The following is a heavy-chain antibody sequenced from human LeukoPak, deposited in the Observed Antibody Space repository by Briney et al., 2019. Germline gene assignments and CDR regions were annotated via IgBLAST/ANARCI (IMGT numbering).Heavy chain of an antibody. D-gene: IGHD2-2*02. Sequence: SVKVSCKASGGTFSSYAISWVRQAPGQGLEWMGGIIPIFGTANYAQKFQGRVTITADESTSTAYMELSSLRSEDTAVYYCARRPFYCSSTSCYKWGLDAFDIWGQGTMVTVSS. J-gene: IGHJ3*02. V-gene: IGHV1-69*13. CDR3: ARRPFYCSSTSCYKWGLDAFDI. CDR2: IIPIFGTA. CDR1: GGTFSSYA.